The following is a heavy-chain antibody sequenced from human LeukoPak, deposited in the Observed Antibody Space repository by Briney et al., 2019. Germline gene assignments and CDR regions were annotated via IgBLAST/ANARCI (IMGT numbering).Heavy chain of an antibody. D-gene: IGHD5-18*01. J-gene: IGHJ4*02. CDR1: GFTFSGYS. CDR2: ISPSSGTI. Sequence: GGSLRLSCASSGFTFSGYSMNWVRQAPGKGLEWVSYISPSSGTIHYADSVKGRFTISRDSAKNSLYLQMNSLRDEDTALYYCTTKRGYSYGYADWGQGTLVTVSS. CDR3: TTKRGYSYGYAD. V-gene: IGHV3-48*02.